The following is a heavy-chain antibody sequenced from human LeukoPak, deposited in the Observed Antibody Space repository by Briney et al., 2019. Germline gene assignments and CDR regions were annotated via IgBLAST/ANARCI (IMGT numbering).Heavy chain of an antibody. J-gene: IGHJ3*02. D-gene: IGHD2-2*01. V-gene: IGHV3-30-3*01. CDR2: ISYDGSNK. Sequence: PGGSLRLSCAASGFTFSSYAMHWVRQAPGKGLEWVAVISYDGSNKCYAGSVKGRFTISRDNSKNTLYLQMNSLRAEDTAVYYCAREGRYCSSTSCYSLYAFDIWGQGTMVTVSS. CDR3: AREGRYCSSTSCYSLYAFDI. CDR1: GFTFSSYA.